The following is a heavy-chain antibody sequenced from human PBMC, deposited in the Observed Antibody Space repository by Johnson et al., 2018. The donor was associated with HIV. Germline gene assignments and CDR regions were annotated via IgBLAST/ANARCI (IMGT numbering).Heavy chain of an antibody. CDR2: ISYDGIKT. Sequence: VRQAPGKGLEWVALISYDGIKTYYVDSVKARFTISRDDARNTLYLQMNSLRIEDTGLYYCAKDGDDGDGPDGTKGAFDIWGQGTMVTVSS. CDR3: AKDGDDGDGPDGTKGAFDI. D-gene: IGHD5-24*01. J-gene: IGHJ3*02. V-gene: IGHV3-30*18.